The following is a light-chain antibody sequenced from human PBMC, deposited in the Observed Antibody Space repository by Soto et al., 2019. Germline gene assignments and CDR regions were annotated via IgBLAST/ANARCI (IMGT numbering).Light chain of an antibody. CDR2: AAT. CDR3: QQTYSIPYT. Sequence: DIPMTQSPSSLSASVGDRVTITCRAGRTNADYLNWYQQKPGKAPKFLIYAATSLQSGVPSRFSGSGSGTDFTLTISSLQPEDSATYYCQQTYSIPYTFGQGTKLEIK. V-gene: IGKV1-39*01. CDR1: RTNADY. J-gene: IGKJ2*01.